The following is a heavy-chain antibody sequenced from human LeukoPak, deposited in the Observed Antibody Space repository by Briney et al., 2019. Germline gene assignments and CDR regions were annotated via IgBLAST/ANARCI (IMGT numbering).Heavy chain of an antibody. CDR2: ISSSSSYI. V-gene: IGHV3-21*01. CDR1: GFTFSSYS. Sequence: PGGSLRLSCAASGFTFSSYSMNWVRQAPGKGLEWVSSISSSSSYIYYADSVKGRFTISRDNAKNSLYLQMNSLRAEDTAMYYCARAVYYSNYLGYWGQGTLVTVSS. J-gene: IGHJ4*01. D-gene: IGHD3-10*01. CDR3: ARAVYYSNYLGY.